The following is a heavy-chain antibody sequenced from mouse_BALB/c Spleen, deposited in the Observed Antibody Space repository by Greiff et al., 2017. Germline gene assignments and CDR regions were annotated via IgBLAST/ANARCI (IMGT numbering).Heavy chain of an antibody. V-gene: IGHV2-2*02. CDR2: IWSGGST. Sequence: QVQLQQSGPGLVQPSQSLSITCTVSGFSLTSYGVHWVRQSPGKGLEWLGVIWSGGSTDYNAAFISRLSISKDNSKSQVFFKMNSLQANDTAIYYCARSPSIYYGLAYWGQGTLVTVSA. D-gene: IGHD2-1*01. CDR1: GFSLTSYG. J-gene: IGHJ3*01. CDR3: ARSPSIYYGLAY.